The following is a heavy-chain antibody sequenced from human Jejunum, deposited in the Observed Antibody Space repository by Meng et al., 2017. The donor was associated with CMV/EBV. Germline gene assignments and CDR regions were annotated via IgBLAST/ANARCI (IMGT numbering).Heavy chain of an antibody. Sequence: CTASEFTVSTNDSHWVRQPHGKGLQWVSSIGTVGDTYSIGSVKGRFIISREDAKNSVYLQMNGLRDGDTGLYYCARARSPTHFDYWGQGTMVTV. J-gene: IGHJ4*02. CDR3: ARARSPTHFDY. CDR1: EFTVSTND. CDR2: IGTVGDT. V-gene: IGHV3-13*01.